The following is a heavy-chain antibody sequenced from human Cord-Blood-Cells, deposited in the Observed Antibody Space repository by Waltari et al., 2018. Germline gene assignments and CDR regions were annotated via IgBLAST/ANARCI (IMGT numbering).Heavy chain of an antibody. CDR3: ALILAGAKGDAFDI. J-gene: IGHJ3*02. CDR1: GGSFSGYY. D-gene: IGHD3-9*01. Sequence: QVQLQQWGAGLLKPSETLSPTCAVYGGSFSGYYWSWIRQPPGKGLEWIGEINHSGSTNYNPSLKSRVTISVDTSKNQFSLKLSSVTAADTAVYYCALILAGAKGDAFDIWGQGTMVTVSS. V-gene: IGHV4-34*01. CDR2: INHSGST.